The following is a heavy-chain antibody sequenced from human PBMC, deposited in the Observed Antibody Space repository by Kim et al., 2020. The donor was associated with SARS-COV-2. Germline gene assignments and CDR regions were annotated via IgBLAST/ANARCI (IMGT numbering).Heavy chain of an antibody. CDR3: ARGRGNSWFPVPDY. V-gene: IGHV7-4-1*01. D-gene: IGHD5-18*01. Sequence: ASVKVSCKASGYTFNNHAMNWMRQAPGHGLEWMGWINTNTGNPTYAQGFTGRFVFSLDTSVTTAYLQIRSLKAEDTAIYYCARGRGNSWFPVPDYWGQGTLVTVSS. CDR1: GYTFNNHA. J-gene: IGHJ4*02. CDR2: INTNTGNP.